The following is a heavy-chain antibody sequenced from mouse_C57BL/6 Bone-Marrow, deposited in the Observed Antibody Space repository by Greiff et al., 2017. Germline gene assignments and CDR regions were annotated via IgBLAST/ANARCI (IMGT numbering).Heavy chain of an antibody. CDR2: IYPGDGDT. V-gene: IGHV1-82*01. D-gene: IGHD2-4*01. CDR1: GYAFSSSW. CDR3: ARSCYEYDDY. Sequence: QVQLQQSGPELVKPGASVKISCKASGYAFSSSWMNWVKQRPGKGLEWIGRIYPGDGDTNYNGKFKGKATLTADKSSSTTYMQLSSLTSEESAVYFCARSCYEYDDYWGQGTTLTVSS. J-gene: IGHJ2*01.